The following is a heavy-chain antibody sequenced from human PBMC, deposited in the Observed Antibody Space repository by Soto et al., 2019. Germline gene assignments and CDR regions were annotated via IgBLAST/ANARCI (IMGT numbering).Heavy chain of an antibody. V-gene: IGHV4-61*01. J-gene: IGHJ4*02. D-gene: IGHD3-10*01. CDR3: ARSYNRGHRSEFDY. Sequence: QVQLQESGPGLVRPSETLSLTCTVSGVSISSGSFYCNWIRQPPAKGLQWIGYVDGTGSTNYSPSLKSRVSVSKDTSRNQFSLKLTSVTAADTAVYYCARSYNRGHRSEFDYWGQGTLVTVSS. CDR2: VDGTGST. CDR1: GVSISSGSFY.